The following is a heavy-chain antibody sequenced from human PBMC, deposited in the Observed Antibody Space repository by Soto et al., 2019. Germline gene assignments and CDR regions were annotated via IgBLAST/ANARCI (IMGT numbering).Heavy chain of an antibody. D-gene: IGHD3-16*01. CDR2: IYNNGGS. J-gene: IGHJ4*02. CDR3: ARGDKNNDYYFDH. CDR1: GASISSGDYA. V-gene: IGHV4-30-2*01. Sequence: QLQLQESVSGLVKPSQTLSLTCVVSGASISSGDYAWNWVRQPPGKGLEWLGYIYNNGGSYYNPSLKSRVTISLDRSQNHFSLRLNSVTAADTALYFCARGDKNNDYYFDHWGQGTLVTVTS.